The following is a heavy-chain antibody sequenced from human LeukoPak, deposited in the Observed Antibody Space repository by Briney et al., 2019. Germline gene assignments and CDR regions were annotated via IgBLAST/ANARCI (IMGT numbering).Heavy chain of an antibody. D-gene: IGHD5-18*01. CDR3: ARDLSGIAGYTYGRGIDY. Sequence: QSEGSLRLSCAASGFTFSSHWMSWVRQAPGKGLEWVANIKKDGSEKYYVDAVKGRFTISRDNAKTSLYLQMNSLRAEDTAVYYCARDLSGIAGYTYGRGIDYWGQGTLVTVSS. CDR2: IKKDGSEK. CDR1: GFTFSSHW. J-gene: IGHJ4*02. V-gene: IGHV3-7*01.